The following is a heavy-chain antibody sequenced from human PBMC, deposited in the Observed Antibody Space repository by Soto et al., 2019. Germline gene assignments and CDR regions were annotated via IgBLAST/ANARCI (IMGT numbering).Heavy chain of an antibody. D-gene: IGHD3-10*01. CDR3: ARSSFCAYGAGSCDYYYYLAF. Sequence: ASVKVCCEASGYTFACCYMHWVRQSPGQGLEWMGWINPNSGGTNYAQKFQGWVTMTRDTSISTAYMELSRLRSDDTAVYYCARSSFCAYGAGSCDYYYYLAFLRKRTTVTVS. J-gene: IGHJ6*03. V-gene: IGHV1-2*04. CDR2: INPNSGGT. CDR1: GYTFACCY.